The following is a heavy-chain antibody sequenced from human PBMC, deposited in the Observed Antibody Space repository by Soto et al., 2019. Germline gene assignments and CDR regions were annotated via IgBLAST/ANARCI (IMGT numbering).Heavy chain of an antibody. CDR1: GFTFSHAW. J-gene: IGHJ6*02. V-gene: IGHV3-15*01. CDR3: YTVDHYCGYDSSRYYYYGMDV. D-gene: IGHD5-12*01. CDR2: ITSKTDGGTT. Sequence: EVQLVESGGGLVKPGGSLRLSCAASGFTFSHAWMSWVRQAPGKGLEWVGRITSKTDGGTTDYAARVKGRFTISRNDSKTTLYLQMHSLKTKDPAVYYCYTVDHYCGYDSSRYYYYGMDVWSQGTTVTVSS.